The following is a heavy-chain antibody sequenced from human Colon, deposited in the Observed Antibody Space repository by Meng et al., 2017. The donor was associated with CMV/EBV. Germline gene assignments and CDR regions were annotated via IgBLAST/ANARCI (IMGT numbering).Heavy chain of an antibody. CDR1: GYSFTGYY. CDR3: ASHSSYVWGSHH. Sequence: QGQLVKSGAEVRMPGASVKASCKASGYSFTGYYIHWVRQAPGQELEWMGWMDPTTGRTDYAQKFQGTVTMTRDTSISTAYLELSRLTSDDTAVYYCASHSSYVWGSHHWGQGTLVTVSS. J-gene: IGHJ1*01. V-gene: IGHV1-2*02. D-gene: IGHD3-16*01. CDR2: MDPTTGRT.